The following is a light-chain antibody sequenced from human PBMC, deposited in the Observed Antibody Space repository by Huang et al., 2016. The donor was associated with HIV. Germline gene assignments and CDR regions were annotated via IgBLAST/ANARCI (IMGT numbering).Light chain of an antibody. V-gene: IGKV1-39*01. CDR1: QTITTY. CDR3: QQSYFTPLT. Sequence: DIQMTQSQSSLSASVGDRVTITCRASQTITTYLSWYQQKPGKAPKLLIFGASSLHSGVPSRFSGSGSGTDFTLTISSLQPEDFATYYCQQSYFTPLTFGGGTRLEIK. CDR2: GAS. J-gene: IGKJ4*01.